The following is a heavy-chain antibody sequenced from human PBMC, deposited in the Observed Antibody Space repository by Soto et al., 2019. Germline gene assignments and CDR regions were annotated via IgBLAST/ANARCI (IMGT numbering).Heavy chain of an antibody. Sequence: SDTLSLTCTVSGGSINTYYWSWIRQPPGKGLECIGYVDYSGNSDSSPSLKSRVTISIDTSKKQVSLKLNSVTAADTAGYYCARNWFSVAGRFHFDYWGQGSPVTVSS. CDR3: ARNWFSVAGRFHFDY. J-gene: IGHJ4*02. D-gene: IGHD6-19*01. CDR2: VDYSGNS. V-gene: IGHV4-59*01. CDR1: GGSINTYY.